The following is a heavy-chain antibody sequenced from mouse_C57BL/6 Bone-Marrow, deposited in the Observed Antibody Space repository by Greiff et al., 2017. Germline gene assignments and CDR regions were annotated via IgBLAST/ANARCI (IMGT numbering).Heavy chain of an antibody. CDR2: ISSGGSYT. Sequence: EVMLVESGGDLVKPGGSLKLSCAASGFTFSSYGMSWVRQTPDKRLEWVATISSGGSYTYYPDSVKGRFTISRDNAKNTLYLQMSSLKSEDTAMYYCASTGTWVYFDYWGQGTTLTVSS. CDR3: ASTGTWVYFDY. J-gene: IGHJ2*01. CDR1: GFTFSSYG. D-gene: IGHD4-1*02. V-gene: IGHV5-6*01.